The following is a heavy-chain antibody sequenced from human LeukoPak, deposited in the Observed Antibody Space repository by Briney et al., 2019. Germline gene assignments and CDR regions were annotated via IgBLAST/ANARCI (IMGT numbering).Heavy chain of an antibody. Sequence: PGGSLRLSCAASGFTFSSYWMSWVRQASGKGLEWVGRIRSKANSYATAYAASVKGRFTISRDDSKNTAYLQMNSLKTEDTAVYYCARDAVLEWLLFFDYWGQGTLVTVSS. CDR1: GFTFSSYW. V-gene: IGHV3-73*01. CDR3: ARDAVLEWLLFFDY. CDR2: IRSKANSYAT. J-gene: IGHJ4*02. D-gene: IGHD3-3*01.